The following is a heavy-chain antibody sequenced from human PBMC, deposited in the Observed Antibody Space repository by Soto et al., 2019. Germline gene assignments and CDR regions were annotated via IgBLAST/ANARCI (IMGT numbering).Heavy chain of an antibody. V-gene: IGHV1-69*01. J-gene: IGHJ6*02. D-gene: IGHD1-26*01. Sequence: QVQLVQSGAEVKKPGSSAKVSCKASGGTFNTFAFTWVRQAPGQGFEWMGGVIPLFNTPDYAQMFQGRVTITADESTSTVYLELSGLSSDDTAVYFCGLASKWELLGYFYGMDVWGQGTTVIVSS. CDR3: GLASKWELLGYFYGMDV. CDR1: GGTFNTFA. CDR2: VIPLFNTP.